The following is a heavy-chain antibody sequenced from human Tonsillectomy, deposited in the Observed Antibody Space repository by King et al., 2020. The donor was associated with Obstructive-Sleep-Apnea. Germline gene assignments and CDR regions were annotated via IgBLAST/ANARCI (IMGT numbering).Heavy chain of an antibody. CDR2: IKSKTDGGTT. J-gene: IGHJ3*02. Sequence: VQLVESGGGLVKPGGSLRLSCAASGFTFSNAWMSWVRQAPGKGLEWVGRIKSKTDGGTTDYAAPVKGRFTISRDDSKNTLYLQMNSLKTEDTAVYYCTTTSGYSYGYDSDAFDIWGQGTMVTVSS. CDR3: TTTSGYSYGYDSDAFDI. D-gene: IGHD5-18*01. CDR1: GFTFSNAW. V-gene: IGHV3-15*01.